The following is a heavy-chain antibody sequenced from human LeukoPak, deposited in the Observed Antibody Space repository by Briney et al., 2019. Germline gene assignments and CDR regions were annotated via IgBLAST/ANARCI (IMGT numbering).Heavy chain of an antibody. D-gene: IGHD6-13*01. Sequence: SETLSLICTVSGGSISSYYWSWIRQPAGKGLEWIGRIYTSGSPNYNPSLKSRVPMSGDTSKNQFSLKLSSVTAADTAVYYCARSGPVYSSSWYWFDPWGQGTLVTVSS. CDR2: IYTSGSP. V-gene: IGHV4-4*07. J-gene: IGHJ5*02. CDR1: GGSISSYY. CDR3: ARSGPVYSSSWYWFDP.